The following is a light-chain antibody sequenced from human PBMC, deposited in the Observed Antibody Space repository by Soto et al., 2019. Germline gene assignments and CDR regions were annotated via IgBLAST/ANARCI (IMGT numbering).Light chain of an antibody. Sequence: QLVLTQPPSASGTPGQRVTISCSGSSSNIGSNTVNWYQQLPGTAPKLLIYSNNQPPSGVPDRFSGSKSGTSASLAISGLQSEDEADYHCAAWDDSLNGVVFGGGTQLTVL. CDR3: AAWDDSLNGVV. J-gene: IGLJ2*01. V-gene: IGLV1-44*01. CDR2: SNN. CDR1: SSNIGSNT.